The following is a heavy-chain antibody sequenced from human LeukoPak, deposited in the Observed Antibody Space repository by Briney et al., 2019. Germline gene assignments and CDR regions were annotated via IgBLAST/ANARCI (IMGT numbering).Heavy chain of an antibody. J-gene: IGHJ4*02. CDR3: ARAAERPPSYYDSSGYYYEFNY. Sequence: ASVKVSCKASGYTFTSYAMNWVRQAPGQGLEWMGWISTNTGNPTYAQGFTGRFVFSLDTSVSTAYLQISSLKAEDTAVYYCARAAERPPSYYDSSGYYYEFNYWGQGTLVTVSS. CDR2: ISTNTGNP. CDR1: GYTFTSYA. V-gene: IGHV7-4-1*02. D-gene: IGHD3-22*01.